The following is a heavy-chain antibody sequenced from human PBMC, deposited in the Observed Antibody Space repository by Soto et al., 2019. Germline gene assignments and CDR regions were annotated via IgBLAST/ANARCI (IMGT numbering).Heavy chain of an antibody. D-gene: IGHD2-8*01. J-gene: IGHJ3*01. CDR3: AKNGPAYADAFDS. V-gene: IGHV3-23*01. CDR2: ISGSAGTT. Sequence: VGSLRLSGSASGFIFASYAMSWVRQAPGKGLEWVSVISGSAGTTDYAGSVTGRFTISRDNSKNTLYLHMNSLKGEDTAVYYCAKNGPAYADAFDSWGQGTMVTVSS. CDR1: GFIFASYA.